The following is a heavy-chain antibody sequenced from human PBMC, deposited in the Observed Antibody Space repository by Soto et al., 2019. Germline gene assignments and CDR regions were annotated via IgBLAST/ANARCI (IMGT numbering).Heavy chain of an antibody. CDR2: ISAYNGNT. J-gene: IGHJ5*02. Sequence: ASVKVSCKASGYTFTSYGISWVRQAPGQGLEWMGWISAYNGNTNYAQKLQGRVTMTTDTSTSTAYMELRSLRSDDTAVHYCARDLYDFGSGYPSPNWFDPWGQGTPVTFAS. CDR3: ARDLYDFGSGYPSPNWFDP. CDR1: GYTFTSYG. V-gene: IGHV1-18*04. D-gene: IGHD3-3*01.